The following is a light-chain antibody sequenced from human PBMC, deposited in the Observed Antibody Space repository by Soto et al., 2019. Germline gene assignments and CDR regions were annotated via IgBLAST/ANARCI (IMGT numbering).Light chain of an antibody. CDR2: DAS. CDR3: QQFSDSPPT. Sequence: ECELTQSPRTLPLSPGERVALCWRVSQTVRNNYLAWYQQKPGQAPRLLIYDASSRATGIPDRFSGGGSGTDFTLTISRLEPEDFAVYYCQQFSDSPPTFGQGTKVDIK. CDR1: QTVRNNY. V-gene: IGKV3-20*01. J-gene: IGKJ1*01.